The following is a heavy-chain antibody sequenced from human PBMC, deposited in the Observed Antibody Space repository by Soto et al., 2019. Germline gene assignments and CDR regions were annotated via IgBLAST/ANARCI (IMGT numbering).Heavy chain of an antibody. CDR2: IYPGDSDT. CDR1: GYSFTSYW. Sequence: GESLKISCKGSGYSFTSYWIGWVRQMPGKGLEWMGIIYPGDSDTRYSPSFQGQVTISADKSISTAYLQWSSLKASDTAMYYCATGRGYCTNGVCYDAFDIWGQGTMVTVSS. V-gene: IGHV5-51*01. CDR3: ATGRGYCTNGVCYDAFDI. D-gene: IGHD2-8*01. J-gene: IGHJ3*02.